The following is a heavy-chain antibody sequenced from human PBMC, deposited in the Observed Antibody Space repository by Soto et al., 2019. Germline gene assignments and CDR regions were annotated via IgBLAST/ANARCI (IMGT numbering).Heavy chain of an antibody. D-gene: IGHD3-22*01. CDR2: INPSGGAT. CDR3: ARGGLWIGVVFNY. CDR1: GYPFITYY. J-gene: IGHJ4*02. Sequence: QVQLVQSGAGVRKPGASVKVSCKASGYPFITYYIHWVRQAPGQGLEWMGLINPSGGATSYAQKFQGRITMSKDTSTSTVYMELSSLRSEDTAVYYCARGGLWIGVVFNYWGQGTLVTVSS. V-gene: IGHV1-46*01.